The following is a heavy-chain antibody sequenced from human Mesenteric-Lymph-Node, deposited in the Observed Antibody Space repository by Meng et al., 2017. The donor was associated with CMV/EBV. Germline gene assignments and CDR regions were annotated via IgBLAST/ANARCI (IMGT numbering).Heavy chain of an antibody. J-gene: IGHJ5*01. CDR2: IYHSRST. Sequence: VSGGSISSGGHDWNWIRQHPGKGLEWIGYIYHSRSTSYYTPSLKSRVIISVDTSENQFSLKLTSVTAADTAVYFCARKAIFGGVLDSWGQGVLVTVSS. V-gene: IGHV4-31*02. CDR1: GGSISSGGHD. D-gene: IGHD3-3*01. CDR3: ARKAIFGGVLDS.